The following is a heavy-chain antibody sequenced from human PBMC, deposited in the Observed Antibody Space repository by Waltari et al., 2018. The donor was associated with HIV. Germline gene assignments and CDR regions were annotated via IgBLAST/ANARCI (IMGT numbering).Heavy chain of an antibody. D-gene: IGHD4-4*01. Sequence: QVQLQQWGAGLLKPSETLSLTCAVYGGSFSGYYWSWIRQPPGKGLEWIGEINHSGSTNYNPSLKSRVTISVDTSKNQFSLKLSSVTAADTAVYYCARWGRMTTVTTNYYYGMDVWGQGTTVTVSS. CDR3: ARWGRMTTVTTNYYYGMDV. V-gene: IGHV4-34*01. CDR2: INHSGST. CDR1: GGSFSGYY. J-gene: IGHJ6*02.